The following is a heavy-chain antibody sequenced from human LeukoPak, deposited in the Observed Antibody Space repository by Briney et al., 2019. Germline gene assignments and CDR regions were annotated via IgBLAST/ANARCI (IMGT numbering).Heavy chain of an antibody. CDR1: GFTFSGYA. V-gene: IGHV3-23*01. D-gene: IGHD5-18*01. CDR2: LSGSGGST. J-gene: IGHJ4*02. CDR3: AKGRGYSYGLVDY. Sequence: PGGSLRLSCAASGFTFSGYAMSWVRQAPGKGLEWVSALSGSGGSTYYADSVKGRFTISRDNSKNTLYLQMNSLRAEDTAVYYCAKGRGYSYGLVDYWGQGTLVTVSS.